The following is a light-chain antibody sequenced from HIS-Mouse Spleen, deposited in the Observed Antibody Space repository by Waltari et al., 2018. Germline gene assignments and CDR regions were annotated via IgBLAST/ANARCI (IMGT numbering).Light chain of an antibody. CDR3: CSYAGSSTWV. CDR1: SSYVGRYTL. Sequence: QSALTQPASVSGSPGQSITISCTGTSSYVGRYTLFSWYQQHPGKAPKLMIYEGSKRPSGVSNRFSGSKSGNTASLTISGLQAEDEADYYCCSYAGSSTWVFGGGTKLTVL. CDR2: EGS. J-gene: IGLJ3*02. V-gene: IGLV2-23*01.